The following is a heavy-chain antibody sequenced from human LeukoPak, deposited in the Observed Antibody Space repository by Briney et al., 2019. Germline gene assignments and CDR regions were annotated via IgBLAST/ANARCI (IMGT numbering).Heavy chain of an antibody. CDR1: GFPFSSHW. CDR3: AKPEGSDYYYPPSDAFDI. V-gene: IGHV3-7*01. D-gene: IGHD4-17*01. J-gene: IGHJ3*02. CDR2: ISHDGSEK. Sequence: GGSLRLSCAASGFPFSSHWLSWFRQSPGKGLEWVAHISHDGSEKHYVDSVKGRFTISRDNARNSQFLQMNSLRVDDTAIYYCAKPEGSDYYYPPSDAFDIWGQGTMVTVSS.